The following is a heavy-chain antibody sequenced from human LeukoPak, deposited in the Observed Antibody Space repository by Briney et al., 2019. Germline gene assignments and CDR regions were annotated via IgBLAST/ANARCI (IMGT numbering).Heavy chain of an antibody. CDR2: IYYSGST. Sequence: SKTLSLTCTVSGGSISSYYWSWIRQPPGKGLEWIGYIYYSGSTNYNPSLKSRVTISVDTSKNQFSLKLSSVTAADTAVYYCARGGGRSLLDYWGQGTLVTVSS. J-gene: IGHJ4*02. CDR1: GGSISSYY. V-gene: IGHV4-59*01. CDR3: ARGGGRSLLDY.